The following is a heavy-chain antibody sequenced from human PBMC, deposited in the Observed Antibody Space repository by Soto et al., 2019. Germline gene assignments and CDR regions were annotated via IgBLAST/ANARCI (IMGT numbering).Heavy chain of an antibody. J-gene: IGHJ2*01. CDR3: ATQVTYYYDSSGYHNWYFDL. CDR1: GGTFSSYA. CDR2: IIPIFGTA. V-gene: IGHV1-69*12. Sequence: QVQLVQSGAEVKKPGSSVKVSCKASGGTFSSYAISWVRQAPGQGLEWMRGIIPIFGTANYAQKFQGRVTITADESTSTAYMELSSLRSEDTAVYYCATQVTYYYDSSGYHNWYFDLWGRGTWSLSPQ. D-gene: IGHD3-22*01.